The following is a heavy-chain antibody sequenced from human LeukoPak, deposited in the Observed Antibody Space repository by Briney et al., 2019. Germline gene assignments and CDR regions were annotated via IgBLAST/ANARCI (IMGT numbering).Heavy chain of an antibody. V-gene: IGHV3-33*01. Sequence: PGRSLRLSCAASGFTFSDFGFHWVRQTPGKGLEGVAVIYYDGSKKYYTDSVEGRFTISRDDSKNTVFLQMSSLRAEDTAVYYCARDLGTTNYYFDYWGQGTLVTVSS. J-gene: IGHJ4*02. CDR2: IYYDGSKK. CDR3: ARDLGTTNYYFDY. D-gene: IGHD1-26*01. CDR1: GFTFSDFG.